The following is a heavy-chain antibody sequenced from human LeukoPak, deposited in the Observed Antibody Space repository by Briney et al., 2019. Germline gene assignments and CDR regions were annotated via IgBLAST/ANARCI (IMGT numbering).Heavy chain of an antibody. CDR3: AELGITMIGGV. CDR2: ISGSGGST. V-gene: IGHV3-23*01. Sequence: QTGGSLRLSCAASGFTFSSYGMSWVRQAPGKGLEWASAISGSGGSTYYADSVKGRFTISRDNAKNSLYLQMNSLRAEDTAVYYCAELGITMIGGVWGKGTTVTISS. CDR1: GFTFSSYG. J-gene: IGHJ6*04. D-gene: IGHD3-10*02.